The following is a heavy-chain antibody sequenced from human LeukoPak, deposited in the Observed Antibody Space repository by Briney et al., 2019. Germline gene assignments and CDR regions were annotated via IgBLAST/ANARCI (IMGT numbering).Heavy chain of an antibody. J-gene: IGHJ6*04. D-gene: IGHD3-16*01. CDR1: GFTFSSYG. CDR3: ARDPIFTRFGGVSYVRDV. V-gene: IGHV3-33*01. Sequence: GGSLRLSCAASGFTFSSYGMHWVRQAPGKGLEWVAVIWYDGSNKYYADSVKGRFTISRDNSKNTLYLQMNSLRAEDTAVYYCARDPIFTRFGGVSYVRDVGAKGPRVPVSS. CDR2: IWYDGSNK.